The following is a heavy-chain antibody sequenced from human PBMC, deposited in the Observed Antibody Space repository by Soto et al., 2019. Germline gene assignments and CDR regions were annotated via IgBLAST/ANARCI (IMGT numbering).Heavy chain of an antibody. J-gene: IGHJ4*02. V-gene: IGHV1-69*13. Sequence: SVKVSCKASGGTFSSYAISWVRQAPGQGLEWMGGIIPIFGTANYAQKFQGRVTITADESTSTAYMELSSLRSEDTAVYYCARDGEMATIATFDYWGQGTLVTVSS. CDR2: IIPIFGTA. CDR3: ARDGEMATIATFDY. CDR1: GGTFSSYA. D-gene: IGHD5-12*01.